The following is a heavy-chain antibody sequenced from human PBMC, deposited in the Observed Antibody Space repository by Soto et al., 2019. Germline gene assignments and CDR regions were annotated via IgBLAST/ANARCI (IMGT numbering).Heavy chain of an antibody. Sequence: QVQLVQSGAEVKKPGCSVKVSCKASGGPFSSYAISWVRQAPGQGLEWMGGVSPIFGTANYAQKFQGKVTITGDESTNTAYMELSSLGSEDTAVDYCARDRPRHLYDYVWGSYRTNWFDPWGQGTLVTVSS. CDR3: ARDRPRHLYDYVWGSYRTNWFDP. V-gene: IGHV1-69*01. J-gene: IGHJ5*02. CDR1: GGPFSSYA. CDR2: VSPIFGTA. D-gene: IGHD3-16*02.